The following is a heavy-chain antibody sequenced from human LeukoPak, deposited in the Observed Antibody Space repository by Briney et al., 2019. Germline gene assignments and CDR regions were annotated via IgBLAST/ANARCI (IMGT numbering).Heavy chain of an antibody. V-gene: IGHV3-48*02. J-gene: IGHJ4*02. CDR2: ISVSGGVR. D-gene: IGHD4-17*01. Sequence: GESLRLSCVASGYPFSSYSMNWIRQAPGRGLGWVSYISVSGGVRSYADSVKGRFTISRDDARNSLYLQMNSLKDEDTAAYYCVNEIRPNDYWGQGTQVTVSS. CDR3: VNEIRPNDY. CDR1: GYPFSSYS.